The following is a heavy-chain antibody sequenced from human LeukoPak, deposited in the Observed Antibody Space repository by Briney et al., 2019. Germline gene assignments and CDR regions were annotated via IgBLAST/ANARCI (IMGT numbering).Heavy chain of an antibody. CDR3: IYGDYVGDYFDY. CDR1: GGTFSSYA. CDR2: IIPILGIA. V-gene: IGHV1-69*04. J-gene: IGHJ4*02. D-gene: IGHD4-17*01. Sequence: SVNVSCKASGGTFSSYAISWVRQAPGQGLEWMGRIIPILGIANYAQKFQGRVTITADKSTSTAYMELSSLRSEDTAVYYGIYGDYVGDYFDYWGQGTLVTVSS.